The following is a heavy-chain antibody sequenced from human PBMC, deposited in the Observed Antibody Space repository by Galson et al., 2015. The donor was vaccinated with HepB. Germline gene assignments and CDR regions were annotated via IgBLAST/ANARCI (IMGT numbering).Heavy chain of an antibody. CDR1: GYTFTSYG. V-gene: IGHV1-18*04. CDR3: ARWDVLLWSGELRSNYYYGMDV. J-gene: IGHJ6*02. D-gene: IGHD3-10*01. CDR2: ISAYNGNT. Sequence: SVKVSCKASGYTFTSYGISWVRQAPGQGLEWMGWISAYNGNTNYAQKLQGRVTMTTDTSTSTAYMELRSLRSDDTAVYYCARWDVLLWSGELRSNYYYGMDVWGQGTTVTVSS.